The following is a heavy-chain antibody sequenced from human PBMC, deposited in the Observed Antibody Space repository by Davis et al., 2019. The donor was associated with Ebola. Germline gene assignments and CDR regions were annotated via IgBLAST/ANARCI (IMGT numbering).Heavy chain of an antibody. D-gene: IGHD2-15*01. CDR1: GFTLSGYF. CDR2: ITSSGTNK. CDR3: ARYGGSGPIF. V-gene: IGHV3-11*04. J-gene: IGHJ4*02. Sequence: GGSLRLSCAASGFTLSGYFMGWIRQAPGKGLEWVSYITSSGTNKYYTDSVRGRFIISRDSAKSSLYLQMNSLRAEDTAVYYCARYGGSGPIFWGQGTLVTVSS.